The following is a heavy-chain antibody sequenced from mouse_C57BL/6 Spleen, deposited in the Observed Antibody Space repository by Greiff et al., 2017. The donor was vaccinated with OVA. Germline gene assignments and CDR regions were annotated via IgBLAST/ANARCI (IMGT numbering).Heavy chain of an antibody. CDR1: GFSLTSYG. Sequence: VKLVESGPGLVAPSQSLSITCTVSGFSLTSYGVSWVRQPPGKGLEWLGVIWGDGSTNYHSALISRLSISKDNSKSQVFLKLNSLQTDDTATYYCAKQHYGSGEAWFAYWGQGTLVTVSA. J-gene: IGHJ3*01. CDR3: AKQHYGSGEAWFAY. V-gene: IGHV2-3*01. D-gene: IGHD1-1*01. CDR2: IWGDGST.